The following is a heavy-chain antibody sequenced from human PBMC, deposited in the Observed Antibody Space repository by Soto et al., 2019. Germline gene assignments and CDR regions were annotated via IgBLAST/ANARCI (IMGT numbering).Heavy chain of an antibody. V-gene: IGHV1-3*01. J-gene: IGHJ6*03. D-gene: IGHD5-12*01. CDR2: INAGNGNT. Sequence: ASVKVSCKASGYTFTSYAMHWVRQAPGQRLEWMGWINAGNGNTKYSQKFQGRVTITRDTSASTAYMELSSLRSEDTAVYYCARDGGWLRLFAVLFYYYYYMDVWGKGTTVTVSS. CDR3: ARDGGWLRLFAVLFYYYYYMDV. CDR1: GYTFTSYA.